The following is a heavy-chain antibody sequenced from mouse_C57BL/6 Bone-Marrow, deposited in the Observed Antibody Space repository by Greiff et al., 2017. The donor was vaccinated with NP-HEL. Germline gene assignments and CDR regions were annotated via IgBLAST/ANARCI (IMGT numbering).Heavy chain of an antibody. CDR1: GFTFSSYG. CDR3: ASPITTVVAYWYFDV. V-gene: IGHV5-6*01. CDR2: ISSGGSYT. D-gene: IGHD1-1*01. Sequence: EVKLMESGGDLVKPGGSLKLSCAASGFTFSSYGMSWVRQTPDKRLEWVATISSGGSYTYSPDSVKGRFTISSDNAKNTLYLQMSSLKAEDTAMYYCASPITTVVAYWYFDVWGTGTTVTVSS. J-gene: IGHJ1*03.